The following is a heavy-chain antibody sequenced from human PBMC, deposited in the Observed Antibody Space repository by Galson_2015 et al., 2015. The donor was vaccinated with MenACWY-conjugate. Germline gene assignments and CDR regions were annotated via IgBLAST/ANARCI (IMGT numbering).Heavy chain of an antibody. J-gene: IGHJ4*02. V-gene: IGHV1-46*01. Sequence: SVKVSCKASGYTFTSYYMHWVRQAPGQGLEWMGIINPYGGSTSYAQKFQGRVTMTRDTSTSTVYMEVSGLRSEDTAVFYCARGHSGSYRPNFDYWGQGTLATVSS. CDR3: ARGHSGSYRPNFDY. CDR2: INPYGGST. D-gene: IGHD1-26*01. CDR1: GYTFTSYY.